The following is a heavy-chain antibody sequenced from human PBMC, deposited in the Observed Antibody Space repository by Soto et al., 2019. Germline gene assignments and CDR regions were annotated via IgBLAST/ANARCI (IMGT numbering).Heavy chain of an antibody. CDR1: GYSFSGHY. J-gene: IGHJ4*02. Sequence: ASVKVSCKASGYSFSGHYMHGGRQAPGQGLEWVGWINPNSGGTNYAGDCQGRITMTRDTSIRPAYMELSSLPSDDTALYSCARGGFSSTYYPSPQDYWGQGTLVTV. CDR3: ARGGFSSTYYPSPQDY. D-gene: IGHD3-3*01. V-gene: IGHV1-2*02. CDR2: INPNSGGT.